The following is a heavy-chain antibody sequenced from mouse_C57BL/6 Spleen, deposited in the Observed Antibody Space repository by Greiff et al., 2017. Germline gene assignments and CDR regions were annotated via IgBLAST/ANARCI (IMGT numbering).Heavy chain of an antibody. J-gene: IGHJ2*01. D-gene: IGHD1-2*01. CDR3: TLNGGDYFDY. V-gene: IGHV14-1*01. CDR1: GFNITDYY. Sequence: EVQLLESGAELVRPGASVKLSCTASGFNITDYYMHWVKQRPEQGLEWIGRIDPEDGDTEYAPKFQGKATMTADTSSNTAYLQLSSLTSEDAAVYYCTLNGGDYFDYWGQGTTLTVSS. CDR2: IDPEDGDT.